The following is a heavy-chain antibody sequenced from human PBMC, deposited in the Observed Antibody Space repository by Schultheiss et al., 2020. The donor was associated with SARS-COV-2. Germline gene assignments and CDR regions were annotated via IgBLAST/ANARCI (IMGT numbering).Heavy chain of an antibody. CDR1: GFTFSSYE. J-gene: IGHJ4*02. V-gene: IGHV3-48*03. CDR3: ARDPHDLLWSPLYFDY. Sequence: GESLKISCAASGFTFSSYEMNWVRQAPGKGLEWVSYISSSGSTIYYADSVKGRFTISRDNAKNSLYLQMNSLRAEDTAVYYCARDPHDLLWSPLYFDYWGQGTLVTVSS. CDR2: ISSSGSTI. D-gene: IGHD3-10*01.